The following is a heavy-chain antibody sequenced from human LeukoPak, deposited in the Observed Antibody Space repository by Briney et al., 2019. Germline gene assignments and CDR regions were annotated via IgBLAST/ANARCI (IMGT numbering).Heavy chain of an antibody. V-gene: IGHV3-30*02. CDR3: TKDHVIGTQGVDY. Sequence: GGSLRLSCAASGFTFSSYGMHWVRQAPGKGLEWVAFIRYGGSNKYYADSVKGRFTISRDNSKNTLYLQMNSLRAEDTAVYYCTKDHVIGTQGVDYWGQGTLVTVSS. CDR1: GFTFSSYG. D-gene: IGHD1-7*01. CDR2: IRYGGSNK. J-gene: IGHJ4*02.